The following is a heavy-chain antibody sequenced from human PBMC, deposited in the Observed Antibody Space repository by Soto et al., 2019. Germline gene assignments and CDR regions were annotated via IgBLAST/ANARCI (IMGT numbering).Heavy chain of an antibody. CDR3: ARNLRWTEPYYYYGMDV. J-gene: IGHJ6*02. D-gene: IGHD2-15*01. CDR1: GFTFSSYG. CDR2: IWYDGSNK. V-gene: IGHV3-33*01. Sequence: QVQLVESGGGVVQPGRSLRLSCAASGFTFSSYGMHWVRQAPGKGLEWVAVIWYDGSNKYYADSVKGRFTISRDNSKNPLYLTMNGMRAEDTAVYYCARNLRWTEPYYYYGMDVWGQGTTVTVSS.